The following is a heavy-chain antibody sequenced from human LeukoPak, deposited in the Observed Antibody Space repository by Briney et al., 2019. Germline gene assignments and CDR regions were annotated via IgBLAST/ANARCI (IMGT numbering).Heavy chain of an antibody. V-gene: IGHV4-61*01. CDR3: ARDMRWFDP. CDR2: IYYSGST. CDR1: GGSISSSSYY. D-gene: IGHD3-16*01. Sequence: SETLPLTCTVSGGSISSSSYYWSWIRQPPGKGLEWIGYIYYSGSTNYNPSLKSRVTISVDTSKNQFSLKLSSVTAADTAVYYCARDMRWFDPWGQGTLVTVSS. J-gene: IGHJ5*02.